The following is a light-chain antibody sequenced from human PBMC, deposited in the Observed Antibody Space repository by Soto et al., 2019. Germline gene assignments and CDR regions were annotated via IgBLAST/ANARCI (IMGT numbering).Light chain of an antibody. V-gene: IGKV4-1*01. J-gene: IGKJ2*01. CDR3: QQYYSIPYT. Sequence: DIVMTQSPDSLAVSLGERATINCKSSQSVLYSSNNTNYLGWYQQKPGQSPNLLIYWASTRESGVPDRFSGSGSGTEFTLTISSLQAEDVAVYYCQQYYSIPYTFGQGTKLEIK. CDR1: QSVLYSSNNTNY. CDR2: WAS.